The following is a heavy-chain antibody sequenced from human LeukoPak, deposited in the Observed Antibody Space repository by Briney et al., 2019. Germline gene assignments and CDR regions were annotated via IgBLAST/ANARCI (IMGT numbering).Heavy chain of an antibody. J-gene: IGHJ4*02. CDR1: GFIFSSYS. Sequence: GGSLRLSCAASGFIFSSYSMNWVRQAPGKGLEWVAVISYDGSNKYYADSVKGRFTISRDNSKNTLYLQMNSLRAEDTAVYYCARPSYGSSGYYYFDYWGQGTLVTVSS. D-gene: IGHD3-22*01. CDR3: ARPSYGSSGYYYFDY. V-gene: IGHV3-30*03. CDR2: ISYDGSNK.